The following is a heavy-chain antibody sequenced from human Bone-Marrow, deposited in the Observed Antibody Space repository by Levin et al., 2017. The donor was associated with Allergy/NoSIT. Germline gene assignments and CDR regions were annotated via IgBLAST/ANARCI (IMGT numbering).Heavy chain of an antibody. D-gene: IGHD1/OR15-1a*01. CDR3: ARDGRAGTSTKYYFDY. V-gene: IGHV3-23*01. J-gene: IGHJ4*02. CDR1: GFTFRSSA. Sequence: PGGSLRLSCAASGFTFRSSAMNWVRQAPGGGLEWVSGISGSGGSTYYADSVRGRFTISRDNSKNTLYLQMSSLRAEDTAVYFCARDGRAGTSTKYYFDYWGQGTLVTVSS. CDR2: ISGSGGST.